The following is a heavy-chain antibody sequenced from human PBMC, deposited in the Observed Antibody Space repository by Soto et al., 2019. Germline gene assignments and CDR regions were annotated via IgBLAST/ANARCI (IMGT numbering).Heavy chain of an antibody. CDR3: AKDRGYSSSWFWFDP. CDR2: ISYDGSNK. D-gene: IGHD6-13*01. Sequence: QVQLVESGGGVVQPGRSLRLSCAASGFTFSSYGMHWVRQAPGKGLEWVAVISYDGSNKYYADSVKGRFTISRDNSKNTLYLQMNSLRAEDTAVYYCAKDRGYSSSWFWFDPWGQG. CDR1: GFTFSSYG. J-gene: IGHJ5*02. V-gene: IGHV3-30*18.